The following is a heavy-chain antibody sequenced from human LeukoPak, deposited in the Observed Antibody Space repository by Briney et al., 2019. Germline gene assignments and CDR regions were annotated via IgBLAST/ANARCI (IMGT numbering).Heavy chain of an antibody. J-gene: IGHJ4*02. D-gene: IGHD1-26*01. CDR1: GYSFTSYW. CDR3: ARRRDLYSGSYYPFDY. V-gene: IGHV5-51*01. Sequence: GESLKIPCKGSGYSFTSYWIGWVRPMPGKGLEWMGIIYPGDSDARYSPSFQGQVTISADKSISTAYLQWSSLKASDTAMYYCARRRDLYSGSYYPFDYWGQGTLVTVSS. CDR2: IYPGDSDA.